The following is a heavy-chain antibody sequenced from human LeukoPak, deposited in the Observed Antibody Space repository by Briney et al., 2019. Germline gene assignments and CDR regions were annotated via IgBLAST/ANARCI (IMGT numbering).Heavy chain of an antibody. D-gene: IGHD2-2*01. V-gene: IGHV4-30-4*08. J-gene: IGHJ5*02. Sequence: SQTLSLTCTVSGGSISSGDYYWSWIRQPPGKGLEWIGHIYYSGSTYYNPSLKSRVTISVDTSKNQFSLKLSSVTAADTAVYYCARVGDIVVVPAAIPFDPWGQGTLVTVSS. CDR2: IYYSGST. CDR3: ARVGDIVVVPAAIPFDP. CDR1: GGSISSGDYY.